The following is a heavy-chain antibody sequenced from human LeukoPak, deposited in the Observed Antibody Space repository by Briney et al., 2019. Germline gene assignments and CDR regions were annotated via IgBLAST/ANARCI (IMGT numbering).Heavy chain of an antibody. D-gene: IGHD6-19*01. CDR2: MNPNGGNT. Sequence: GASVKVSCKASDYTFTRYGISWVRQATGQGLEWMGWMNPNGGNTGYAQKFQGRVTMTRNTSISTAYMELSSLRSEDTAVYYCARPGIAVAGPTPLRYWGQGTLVTVSS. CDR3: ARPGIAVAGPTPLRY. J-gene: IGHJ4*02. CDR1: DYTFTRYG. V-gene: IGHV1-8*01.